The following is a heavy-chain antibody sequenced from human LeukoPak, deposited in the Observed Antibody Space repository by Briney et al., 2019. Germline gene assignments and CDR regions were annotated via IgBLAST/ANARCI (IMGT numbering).Heavy chain of an antibody. D-gene: IGHD3-22*01. V-gene: IGHV4-59*01. Sequence: SETLSLTCTVSGGSISSYYWSWIRQPPGQGLEGIGYIYYSGSTNYNPSLKSRVTISVDTSKNQFSLKLSSVTAADTAVYFCARSFVDSSGYYDDYWGQGTLVTVSS. J-gene: IGHJ4*02. CDR1: GGSISSYY. CDR3: ARSFVDSSGYYDDY. CDR2: IYYSGST.